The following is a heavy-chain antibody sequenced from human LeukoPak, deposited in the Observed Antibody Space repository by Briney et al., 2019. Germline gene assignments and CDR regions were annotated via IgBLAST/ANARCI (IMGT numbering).Heavy chain of an antibody. CDR3: ARQEGTTVAGRFGY. Sequence: SEILSLTCAVSGGSISNSGDYWGWIRQPPGKGLEWLASVHYSGSTYNRPSLKSRVSISVDASNNQFSLKLTSVTAADTAVYYCARQEGTTVAGRFGYWGQGTLVTVSS. CDR1: GGSISNSGDY. CDR2: VHYSGST. D-gene: IGHD6-19*01. J-gene: IGHJ4*02. V-gene: IGHV4-39*01.